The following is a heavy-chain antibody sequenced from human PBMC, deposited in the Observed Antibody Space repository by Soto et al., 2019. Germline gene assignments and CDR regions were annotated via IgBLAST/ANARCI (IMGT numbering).Heavy chain of an antibody. Sequence: SETLSLTCAVYGGSFSGYYWSWIRQPPGKGLEWIGEINHSGSTNYNPSLKSRVTISVDTSKNQFSLKLGSVTAADTAVYYCARGLSDIVATTPPPDQPDYWGQGTLVTVSS. CDR2: INHSGST. J-gene: IGHJ4*02. CDR1: GGSFSGYY. D-gene: IGHD5-12*01. CDR3: ARGLSDIVATTPPPDQPDY. V-gene: IGHV4-34*01.